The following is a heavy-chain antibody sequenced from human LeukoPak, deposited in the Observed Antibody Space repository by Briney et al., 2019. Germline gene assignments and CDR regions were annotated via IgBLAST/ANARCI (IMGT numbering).Heavy chain of an antibody. CDR2: IYYSGST. D-gene: IGHD3-16*01. CDR1: GGSISSYY. J-gene: IGHJ4*02. Sequence: SETLSLTCTVSGGSISSYYWSWIRQPPGKGLEWIGYIYYSGSTNYNPSLKSRVTISVDTSKNQFSLKLSSVTAADTAVYYCASGGYYDYVWGSFGFAAGYWGQGTLVTVSS. V-gene: IGHV4-59*01. CDR3: ASGGYYDYVWGSFGFAAGY.